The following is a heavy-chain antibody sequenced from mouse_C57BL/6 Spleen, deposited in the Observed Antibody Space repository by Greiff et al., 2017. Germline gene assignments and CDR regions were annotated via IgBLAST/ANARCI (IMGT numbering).Heavy chain of an antibody. CDR3: AREGFYYDYDRGFAY. CDR1: GFTFSSYA. D-gene: IGHD2-4*01. Sequence: EVHLVESGGGLVKPGGSLKLSCAASGFTFSSYAMSWVRQTPEKRLEWVATISDGGSYTYYPDNVKGRFTISRDNAKNNLYLQMSHLKSEDTAMYYCAREGFYYDYDRGFAYWGQGTLVTVSA. J-gene: IGHJ3*01. CDR2: ISDGGSYT. V-gene: IGHV5-4*01.